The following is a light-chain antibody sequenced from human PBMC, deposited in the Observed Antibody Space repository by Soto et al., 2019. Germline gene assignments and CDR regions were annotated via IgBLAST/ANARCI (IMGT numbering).Light chain of an antibody. Sequence: EIVLTQSPGTLSLSPGERATLSCRASQSVSSSYLAWYQQKPGQAPRLLIYGASSRATGIPDRFSGSGSGTDFTLTISRLEPEDFAVYYCQQYGSSPPMWTFVQGTKVEIK. CDR2: GAS. V-gene: IGKV3-20*01. CDR3: QQYGSSPPMWT. CDR1: QSVSSSY. J-gene: IGKJ1*01.